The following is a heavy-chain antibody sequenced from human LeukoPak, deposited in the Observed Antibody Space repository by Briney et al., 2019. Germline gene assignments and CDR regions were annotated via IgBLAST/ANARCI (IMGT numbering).Heavy chain of an antibody. V-gene: IGHV4-30-4*01. CDR1: GGSISSGDYY. CDR3: ARVSRVVEFGRDFDY. J-gene: IGHJ4*02. CDR2: ICYSGST. D-gene: IGHD2-15*01. Sequence: SETLSLTCTVSGGSISSGDYYWSWIRQPPGKGLEWIGYICYSGSTYYNPSLKSRVTISVDTSKNQFSLKLSSVTAADTAVYYCARVSRVVEFGRDFDYWGQGTLVTVSS.